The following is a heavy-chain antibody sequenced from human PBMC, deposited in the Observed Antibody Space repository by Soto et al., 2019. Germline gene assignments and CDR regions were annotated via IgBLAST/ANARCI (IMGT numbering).Heavy chain of an antibody. J-gene: IGHJ5*02. CDR1: GFPFSSYA. V-gene: IGHV3-23*01. CDR2: ISGADDSR. CDR3: AKASSTPPNWFDL. Sequence: GGSLRLSCAVSGFPFSSYAMSWVRQPAGKGLEWVSGISGADDSRYYADSVKRRFTISRDNSKSTLYLQMDSLRAEDTAVYFCAKASSTPPNWFDLWGQGTQVTAPQ.